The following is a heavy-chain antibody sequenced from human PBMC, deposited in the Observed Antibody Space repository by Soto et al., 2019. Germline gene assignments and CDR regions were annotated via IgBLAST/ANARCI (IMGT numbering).Heavy chain of an antibody. CDR2: MNPNSGNT. D-gene: IGHD3-3*01. CDR1: GYTFTSYD. CDR3: ARDYDCCSGYYSNYYYMDV. J-gene: IGHJ6*03. Sequence: ASVKVSCKASGYTFTSYDINWVRQATGQGLEWMGWMNPNSGNTGYAQKFQGRVTMTRNTSISTAYMELSSLRSEDTAVYYCARDYDCCSGYYSNYYYMDVRGKGTTVTVSS. V-gene: IGHV1-8*01.